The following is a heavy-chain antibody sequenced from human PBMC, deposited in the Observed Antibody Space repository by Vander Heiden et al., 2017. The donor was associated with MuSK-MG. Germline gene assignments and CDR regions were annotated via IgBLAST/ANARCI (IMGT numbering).Heavy chain of an antibody. D-gene: IGHD3-16*01. J-gene: IGHJ3*01. Sequence: EVQLVESGGGLVQPGGSLRLSCAVSGFTFSENWMTWVRQAPGKGLEWVANIKGEGTQKNYVDAVKGRVTISRENAKKSLYLEMKSLRAEDTAADYGATNTGPAYWSHGTMVIV. CDR1: GFTFSENW. CDR2: IKGEGTQK. CDR3: ATNTGPAY. V-gene: IGHV3-7*01.